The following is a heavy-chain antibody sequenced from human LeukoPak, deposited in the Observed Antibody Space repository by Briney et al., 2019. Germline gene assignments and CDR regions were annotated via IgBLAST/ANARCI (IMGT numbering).Heavy chain of an antibody. D-gene: IGHD5-18*01. CDR2: ISGSDGST. J-gene: IGHJ4*02. Sequence: AGGSLKLSCAASGFTFRSYAMTWVRQAPGKGLEWVSGISGSDGSTFYADSVKGRFTISRDNSKNTLYLQMNSLRAEDTAVYYCAGALDTAMVTYFDYWGQGTLVTVSS. V-gene: IGHV3-23*01. CDR3: AGALDTAMVTYFDY. CDR1: GFTFRSYA.